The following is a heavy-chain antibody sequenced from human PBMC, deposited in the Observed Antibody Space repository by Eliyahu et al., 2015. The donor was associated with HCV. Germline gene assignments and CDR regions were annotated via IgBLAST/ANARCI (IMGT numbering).Heavy chain of an antibody. CDR3: AREGGEYCSGGNCFLLY. D-gene: IGHD2-15*01. J-gene: IGHJ4*02. CDR1: GGXFNRHS. Sequence: QVQLVQSGAEVKKPGSSVKVSCRASGGXFNRHSISWVRQAPGQGLEWMGGITPMFGTPKYAQKFQGRVTILADEHTTTAYMELTSLKSDDTAVYYCAREGGEYCSGGNCFLLYWGQGTLVTVSS. V-gene: IGHV1-69*01. CDR2: ITPMFGTP.